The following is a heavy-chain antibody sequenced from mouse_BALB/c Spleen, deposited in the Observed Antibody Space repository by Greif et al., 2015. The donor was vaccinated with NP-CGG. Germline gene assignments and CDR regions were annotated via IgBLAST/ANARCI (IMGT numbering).Heavy chain of an antibody. V-gene: IGHV5-15*02. CDR3: ARDYYGSSYYFDY. Sequence: EVMLVESGGGLVQPGGSRKISCAASGFTFSDYGMAWVRQAPGKGPEWVAFISNLAYGIXYADTVTGRFTISRENAKNTLYLEMVSLRSEDTAMYYCARDYYGSSYYFDYWCQGTTLTVSS. D-gene: IGHD1-1*01. CDR1: GFTFSDYG. CDR2: ISNLAYGI. J-gene: IGHJ2*01.